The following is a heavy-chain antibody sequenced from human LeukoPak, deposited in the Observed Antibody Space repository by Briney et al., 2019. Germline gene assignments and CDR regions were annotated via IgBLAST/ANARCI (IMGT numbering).Heavy chain of an antibody. J-gene: IGHJ3*01. V-gene: IGHV1-24*01. Sequence: ASVKVSCKVSGYTLTELSMHWLRQAPGKGLEWMGGFDPEDGETIYAQKFQGRVTMTEDTSTDTAYMELSSLRSEDTAVYYCATAQNRLEAFDFWGQGTMVTVSS. CDR2: FDPEDGET. D-gene: IGHD1-14*01. CDR1: GYTLTELS. CDR3: ATAQNRLEAFDF.